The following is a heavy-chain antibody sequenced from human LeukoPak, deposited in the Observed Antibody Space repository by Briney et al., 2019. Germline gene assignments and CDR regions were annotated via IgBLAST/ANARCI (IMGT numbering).Heavy chain of an antibody. J-gene: IGHJ5*02. V-gene: IGHV4-61*01. CDR3: ASNLSGSYYNWFEP. CDR1: GGSVSSGSYY. Sequence: SETLSLTCTVSGGSVSSGSYYWSWIRQPPGKGLEWIGYIYYSGSTNYNPSLKSRVTISVDTSKNQFSLKLSSVTAADTAVYYCASNLSGSYYNWFEPWGQGTLVTVSS. D-gene: IGHD1-26*01. CDR2: IYYSGST.